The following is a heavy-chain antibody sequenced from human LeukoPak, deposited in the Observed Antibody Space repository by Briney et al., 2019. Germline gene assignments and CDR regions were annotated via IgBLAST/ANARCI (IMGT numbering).Heavy chain of an antibody. J-gene: IGHJ4*02. D-gene: IGHD6-19*01. CDR2: INSDGSST. Sequence: PGGSLRLPCAASGFTFSSYWMHWVRQAPGKGLVWVSRINSDGSSTSYADSVKGRFTISRDNAKNTLYLQMNSLRAEDTAVYYCARGYSSGWYYFDYWGQGTLVTVSS. CDR3: ARGYSSGWYYFDY. V-gene: IGHV3-74*01. CDR1: GFTFSSYW.